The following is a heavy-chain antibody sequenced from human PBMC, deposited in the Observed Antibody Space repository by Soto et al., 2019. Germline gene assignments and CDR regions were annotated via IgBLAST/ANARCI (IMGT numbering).Heavy chain of an antibody. D-gene: IGHD1-7*01. Sequence: ASVKVSCKASGYTFTSYGIHWVRQAPGQRLEWMGWINAANGDTKYSPKFQGRVTITRDTSASTAYMELSSLRSEDTAVYYCVRRRVLENGSFCCELWGQGSGVTDPS. J-gene: IGHJ4*02. V-gene: IGHV1-3*01. CDR1: GYTFTSYG. CDR3: VRRRVLENGSFCCEL. CDR2: INAANGDT.